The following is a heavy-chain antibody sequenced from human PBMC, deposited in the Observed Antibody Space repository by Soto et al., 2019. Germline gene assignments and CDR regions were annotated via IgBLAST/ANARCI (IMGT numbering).Heavy chain of an antibody. Sequence: PGGSLRLSCAGSGFTFSGYAMIWVRQAPGKGLEWVSAISGSGSSTYYADSVKGRFTISRDNSKNTLYLQMNSLRAEDKALYYCAKDKAIAVGPFDPWGQGTLVTVSS. J-gene: IGHJ5*01. CDR3: AKDKAIAVGPFDP. V-gene: IGHV3-23*01. CDR2: ISGSGSST. D-gene: IGHD6-19*01. CDR1: GFTFSGYA.